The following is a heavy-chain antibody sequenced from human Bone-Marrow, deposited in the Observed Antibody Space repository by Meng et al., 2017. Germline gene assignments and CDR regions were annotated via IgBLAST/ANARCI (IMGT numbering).Heavy chain of an antibody. D-gene: IGHD4-11*01. Sequence: QAALQQGGAGLLKHSETLSLTCVVSGGSFSDYYWSWIRQPPGKGLEWIGEINHSGSTNYNPSLESRATISVDTSQNNLSLKLSSVTAADSAVYYCARGPTTMAHDFDYWGQGTLVTVSS. CDR2: INHSGST. V-gene: IGHV4-34*01. CDR1: GGSFSDYY. CDR3: ARGPTTMAHDFDY. J-gene: IGHJ4*02.